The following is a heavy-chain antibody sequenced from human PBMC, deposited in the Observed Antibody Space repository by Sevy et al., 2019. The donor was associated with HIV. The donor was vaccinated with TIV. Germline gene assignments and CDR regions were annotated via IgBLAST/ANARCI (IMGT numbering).Heavy chain of an antibody. Sequence: GGSLRLSCAAAGFTFNSHAMTWVSQAPGKGLEWVAAISGSGESTYYAGAVKGRFTISRDNSKNTLYLQMNSLRAEDTAVYYCAKSSLPYGDYHFDQWGQGTLVTVSS. J-gene: IGHJ4*02. D-gene: IGHD4-17*01. CDR3: AKSSLPYGDYHFDQ. CDR2: ISGSGEST. V-gene: IGHV3-23*01. CDR1: GFTFNSHA.